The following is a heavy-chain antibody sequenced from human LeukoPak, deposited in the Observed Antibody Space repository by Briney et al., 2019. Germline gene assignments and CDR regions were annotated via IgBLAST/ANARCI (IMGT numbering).Heavy chain of an antibody. J-gene: IGHJ4*02. CDR3: ASPDLRVTSIAAAGAFDY. V-gene: IGHV1-69*13. Sequence: ASVKVSCKASGGTFSSYAISWVRQAPGQGLEWMGGIIPIFGTANYAQKFQGRVTITADESTSTAYMELSSLRSEDTAVYYCASPDLRVTSIAAAGAFDYWGQETLVTVSS. CDR2: IIPIFGTA. CDR1: GGTFSSYA. D-gene: IGHD6-13*01.